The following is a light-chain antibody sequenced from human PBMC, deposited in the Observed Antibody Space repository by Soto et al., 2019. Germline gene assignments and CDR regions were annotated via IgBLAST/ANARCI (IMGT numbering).Light chain of an antibody. CDR1: QSVGSY. J-gene: IGKJ1*01. Sequence: EIVLTQSPATLSLSPGERATLSCRASQSVGSYFAWYQQKPGQAPRLLIYDASNRAPGIPARFSGSGSGTDFTLTISSLEPDDFAVYYFQQRGNWPVTFGQGTRVDIK. CDR2: DAS. CDR3: QQRGNWPVT. V-gene: IGKV3-11*01.